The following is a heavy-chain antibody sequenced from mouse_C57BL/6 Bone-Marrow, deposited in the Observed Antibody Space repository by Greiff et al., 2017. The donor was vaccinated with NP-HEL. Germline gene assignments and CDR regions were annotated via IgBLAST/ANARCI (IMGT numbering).Heavy chain of an antibody. CDR2: IYPRSGNT. Sequence: QVQLKQSGAELARPGASVKLSCKASGYTFTSYGISWVKQRTGQGLEWIGEIYPRSGNTYYNEKFKGKATLTADKSSSTAYMELRSLTSEDSAVYFCARRGITTVVEEGDYWGQGTTLTVSS. V-gene: IGHV1-81*01. J-gene: IGHJ2*01. D-gene: IGHD1-1*01. CDR1: GYTFTSYG. CDR3: ARRGITTVVEEGDY.